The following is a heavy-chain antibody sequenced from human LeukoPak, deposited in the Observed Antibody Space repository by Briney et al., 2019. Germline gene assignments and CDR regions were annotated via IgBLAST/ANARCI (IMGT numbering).Heavy chain of an antibody. CDR1: GFTVSSNY. D-gene: IGHD5-18*01. Sequence: GGSLRLSCAASGFTVSSNYMSWVRQAPGKGLEWVSVIYSGGSTYYADSVKGRFTISRDNSKNTVYLQMNSLRAEDTAVYYCASDRRGYSYGYFDYWGQGTLVTVSS. CDR3: ASDRRGYSYGYFDY. V-gene: IGHV3-66*01. CDR2: IYSGGST. J-gene: IGHJ4*02.